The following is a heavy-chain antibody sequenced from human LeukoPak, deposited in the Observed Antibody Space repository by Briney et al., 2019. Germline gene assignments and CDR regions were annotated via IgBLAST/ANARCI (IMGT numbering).Heavy chain of an antibody. J-gene: IGHJ4*02. CDR3: ARAVGATHFDY. CDR1: GFTFSGSD. D-gene: IGHD1-26*01. V-gene: IGHV3-7*04. CDR2: IKQDGSEK. Sequence: PGGSLRLSCAASGFTFSGSDIHWVRQASGKGLEWVANIKQDGSEKFYVDSVKGRFTISRDNDKNSLCLQMNSLRAEDTAVYYCARAVGATHFDYWGQGILVTVSS.